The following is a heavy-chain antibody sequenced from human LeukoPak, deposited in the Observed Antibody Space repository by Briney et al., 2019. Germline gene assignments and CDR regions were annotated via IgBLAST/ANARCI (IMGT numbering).Heavy chain of an antibody. V-gene: IGHV3-23*01. CDR3: AKVSSRGGSYDY. D-gene: IGHD1-26*01. CDR2: ISGSGGST. J-gene: IGHJ4*02. CDR1: GFTFSSYA. Sequence: PGGSLRLSCAASGFTFSSYAMHWVRQAPGKGLEWVSAISGSGGSTYYADSVKGRFTISRDNSKNTLYLQMNSLRAEDTAVYYCAKVSSRGGSYDYWGQGTLVTVSS.